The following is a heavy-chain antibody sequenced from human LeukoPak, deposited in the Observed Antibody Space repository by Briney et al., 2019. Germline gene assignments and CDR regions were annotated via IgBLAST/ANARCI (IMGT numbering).Heavy chain of an antibody. V-gene: IGHV4-59*01. Sequence: SETLSLTCTVSGGSISNYYWSWIRQPPGKGLEWIGYIYSSGSTSYNPSLKSRVTMSVDTSKNQFSLKLNSVTAPDTAVYHCARGYSRDWGLQYFQHWGQGTLVTVSS. D-gene: IGHD6-19*01. J-gene: IGHJ1*01. CDR3: ARGYSRDWGLQYFQH. CDR2: IYSSGST. CDR1: GGSISNYY.